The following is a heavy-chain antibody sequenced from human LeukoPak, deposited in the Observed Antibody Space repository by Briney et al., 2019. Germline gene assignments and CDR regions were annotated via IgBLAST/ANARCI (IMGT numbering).Heavy chain of an antibody. CDR3: ARAHYYDSSGYFEEGNWFDP. CDR2: IYHSGST. CDR1: GYSISSGYY. Sequence: SGTLSLTCTVSGYSISSGYYWGWIRQPPGKGLEWIGSIYHSGSTYYNPSLKSRVTISVDTSKNQFSLKLSSVTAADTAVYYCARAHYYDSSGYFEEGNWFDPWGQGTLVTVSS. J-gene: IGHJ5*02. D-gene: IGHD3-22*01. V-gene: IGHV4-38-2*02.